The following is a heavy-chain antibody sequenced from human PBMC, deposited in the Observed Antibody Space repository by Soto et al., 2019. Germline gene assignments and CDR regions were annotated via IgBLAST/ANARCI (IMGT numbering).Heavy chain of an antibody. D-gene: IGHD3-3*01. Sequence: QVQLQQWGAGLLKPSETLSLTCAVYGGSFSGYYWSWIRQPPVKGREWIGEINHSGSTNSNPSLKCRFTLSVDTSNKHFSLYLSSVTAAHAAVYYCASYARITIFGVVIGGWFDPWGQGTLVTVSS. CDR3: ASYARITIFGVVIGGWFDP. J-gene: IGHJ5*02. CDR2: INHSGST. CDR1: GGSFSGYY. V-gene: IGHV4-34*01.